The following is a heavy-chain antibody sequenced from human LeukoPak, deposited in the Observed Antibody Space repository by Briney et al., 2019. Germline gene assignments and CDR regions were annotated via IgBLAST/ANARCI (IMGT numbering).Heavy chain of an antibody. CDR3: ARGGSSWYAVWFDP. CDR2: IYHSGST. CDR1: GYSISSGYY. J-gene: IGHJ5*02. D-gene: IGHD6-13*01. V-gene: IGHV4-38-2*02. Sequence: SETLSLTCTVSGYSISSGYYWGWIRQPPGKGLEWIGSIYHSGSTYYNPSLKSRVTISVDTSKNQFSLKLSSVTAADTAVYYCARGGSSWYAVWFDPWGRGTLVTVSS.